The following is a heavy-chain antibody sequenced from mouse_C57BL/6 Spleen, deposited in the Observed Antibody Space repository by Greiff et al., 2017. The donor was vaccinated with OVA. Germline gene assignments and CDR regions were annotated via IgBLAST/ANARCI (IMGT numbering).Heavy chain of an antibody. D-gene: IGHD2-2*01. J-gene: IGHJ2*01. CDR3: ARRGGYGLFDY. CDR1: GYAFSSSW. CDR2: IYPGDGDT. Sequence: QVQLQQSGPELVKPGASVKISCKASGYAFSSSWMNWVKQRPGQGLEWIGRIYPGDGDTNYNGKFKGKATLTADESSSTAYMQLSSLTSEDSAVYFCARRGGYGLFDYWGQGTTLTVSS. V-gene: IGHV1-82*01.